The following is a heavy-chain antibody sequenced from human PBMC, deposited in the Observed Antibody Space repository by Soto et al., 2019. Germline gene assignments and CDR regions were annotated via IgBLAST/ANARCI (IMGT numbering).Heavy chain of an antibody. CDR3: AKHPAGNWFDR. Sequence: EVQLVESGGGLVEPGGSLRLSCAASGLTLSGAWMNWVRQPPGRGLEWVGRIKSKTDGGTTEYSAPMRGRFTISRDDSKNTLYLQMDSLKTDDTAISYCAKHPAGNWFDRWGQGTLVTVSS. V-gene: IGHV3-15*07. J-gene: IGHJ5*02. CDR2: IKSKTDGGTT. CDR1: GLTLSGAW.